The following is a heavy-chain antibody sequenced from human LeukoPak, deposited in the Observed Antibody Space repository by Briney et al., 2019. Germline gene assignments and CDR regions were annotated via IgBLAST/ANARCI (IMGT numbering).Heavy chain of an antibody. CDR3: ARDVVPAAISGGWFDP. J-gene: IGHJ5*02. Sequence: SETLSLTCTVSGGSIGSYYWSWIRQPPGKGLEWIGYIYYSGSTNYNPSLKSRVTISVDTSKNQFSLKLSSVTAADTAVYYCARDVVPAAISGGWFDPWGQGTLVTVSS. CDR1: GGSIGSYY. D-gene: IGHD2-2*02. CDR2: IYYSGST. V-gene: IGHV4-59*12.